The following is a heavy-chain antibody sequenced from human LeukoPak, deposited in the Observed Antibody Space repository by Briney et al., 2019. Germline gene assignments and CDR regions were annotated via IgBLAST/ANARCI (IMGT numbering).Heavy chain of an antibody. J-gene: IGHJ5*02. D-gene: IGHD3-22*01. V-gene: IGHV4-39*07. CDR2: IYYSGST. CDR1: GGSISSSSYY. CDR3: ARSVYYDSSGPHNWFNP. Sequence: SETLSLTCTVSGGSISSSSYYWGWIRQPPGKGLEWIGSIYYSGSTYYNPSLKSRVTISVDTSKNQFSLKLSSVTAADTAVYYCARSVYYDSSGPHNWFNPWGQGTLVTVSS.